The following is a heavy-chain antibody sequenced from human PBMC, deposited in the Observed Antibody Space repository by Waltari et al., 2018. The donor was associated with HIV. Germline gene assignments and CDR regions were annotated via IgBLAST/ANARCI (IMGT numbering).Heavy chain of an antibody. CDR1: GFTFDHYA. CDR3: AKDAASIHYYGMDV. J-gene: IGHJ6*02. D-gene: IGHD2-2*01. Sequence: EMQLVESGGGLVQPGRSLRHSCAAAGFTFDHYAMYWVRQAPGKGLEWVSGISWNSDIIGYADSVKGRFTISRDNAKNSLYLQMNSLGAEDTALYYCAKDAASIHYYGMDVWGQGTTVTVS. CDR2: ISWNSDII. V-gene: IGHV3-9*01.